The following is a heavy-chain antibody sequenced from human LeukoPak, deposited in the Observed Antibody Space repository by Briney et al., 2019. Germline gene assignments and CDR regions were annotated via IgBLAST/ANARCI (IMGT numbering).Heavy chain of an antibody. CDR2: ISYDGSNK. V-gene: IGHV3-30*03. D-gene: IGHD2-2*01. CDR1: GFTFSSYG. J-gene: IGHJ4*02. Sequence: GGSLRLSCAASGFTFSSYGMHWVRQAPGKGLEWVAVISYDGSNKYYADSVKGRFTISRDNSKNTLYLQMNSLRAEDTAVYYCARLGYCSSTSCHRAFDYWGQGTLVTVSS. CDR3: ARLGYCSSTSCHRAFDY.